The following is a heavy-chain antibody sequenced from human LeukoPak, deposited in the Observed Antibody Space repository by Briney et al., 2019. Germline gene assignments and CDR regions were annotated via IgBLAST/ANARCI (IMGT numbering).Heavy chain of an antibody. CDR2: ISYDGSNK. D-gene: IGHD6-13*01. Sequence: PGGSLRLSCAASGFTFSSYGMHWVRQAPGKGLEWVAVISYDGSNKYYADSVKGRFTISRDNSKNTLYLQMNSLRAEDTAVYYCAKTLSSWYGDDAFDIWGQGTMVTVSS. V-gene: IGHV3-30*18. CDR3: AKTLSSWYGDDAFDI. CDR1: GFTFSSYG. J-gene: IGHJ3*02.